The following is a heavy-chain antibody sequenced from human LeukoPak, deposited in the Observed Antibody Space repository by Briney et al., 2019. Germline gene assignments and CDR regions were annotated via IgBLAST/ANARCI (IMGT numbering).Heavy chain of an antibody. D-gene: IGHD6-19*01. Sequence: GGSLRLSCAASGFTVSSNYMSWVRQAPGKGLEWVANIKQDGSEKYYVDSVKGRFTISRDNAKNSLYLQMNSLRAEDTAVYYCARPTGGYSSGWYQIEYWGQGTLVTVSS. J-gene: IGHJ4*02. CDR1: GFTVSSNY. CDR2: IKQDGSEK. V-gene: IGHV3-7*01. CDR3: ARPTGGYSSGWYQIEY.